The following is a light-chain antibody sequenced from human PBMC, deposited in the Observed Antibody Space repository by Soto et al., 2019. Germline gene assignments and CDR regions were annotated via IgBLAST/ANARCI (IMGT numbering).Light chain of an antibody. CDR1: ACNIGSNF. J-gene: IGLJ2*01. V-gene: IGLV1-44*01. CDR2: TNS. Sequence: QSVLTQPPSASVPPGQRVTISWSGRACNIGSNFVSWYQVVPGTAPKLLIYTNSHRPSGVPDRFSGSRSGTSASLDISGLQSDDEADYFCATWDDNVKGPVFGGGTKVTVL. CDR3: ATWDDNVKGPV.